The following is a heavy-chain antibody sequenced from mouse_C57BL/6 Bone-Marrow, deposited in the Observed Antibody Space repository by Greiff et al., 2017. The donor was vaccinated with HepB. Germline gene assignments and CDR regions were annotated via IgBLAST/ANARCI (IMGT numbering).Heavy chain of an antibody. D-gene: IGHD1-1*01. CDR2: IWSGGST. J-gene: IGHJ3*01. Sequence: VQLQQSGPGLVQPSQCLSISCTVSGFSLTSYGVHWVRQSPGKGLEWLGVIWSGGSTDYNAAFLSRLSISKDKSKSQVFFKMNSLQADDTAIYYCARNGRQIYYYGSSCETWFAYWGQGTLVTVSA. V-gene: IGHV2-2*01. CDR1: GFSLTSYG. CDR3: ARNGRQIYYYGSSCETWFAY.